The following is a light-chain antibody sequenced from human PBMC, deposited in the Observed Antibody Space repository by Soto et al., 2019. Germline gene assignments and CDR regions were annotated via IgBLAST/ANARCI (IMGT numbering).Light chain of an antibody. V-gene: IGLV1-40*01. CDR3: AAWDDSLDGYV. J-gene: IGLJ1*01. Sequence: QPVLTQPPSVSGAPGQRVTISCTGSSSNIGADYAVHWYQQLPGTAPKLLIYGNSNRPSGVPDHFSGSKSGTSASLAISGLQSEDEADYFCAAWDDSLDGYVFGTGTKLTVL. CDR2: GNS. CDR1: SSNIGADYA.